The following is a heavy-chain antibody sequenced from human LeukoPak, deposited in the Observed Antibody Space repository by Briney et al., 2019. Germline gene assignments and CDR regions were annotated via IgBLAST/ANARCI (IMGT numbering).Heavy chain of an antibody. CDR1: GGSISSHY. CDR2: IYYSGST. V-gene: IGHV4-59*11. J-gene: IGHJ4*02. D-gene: IGHD3-3*01. CDR3: AREITIFGVGKNYFDY. Sequence: TSSETLSLTCTVSGGSISSHYWSWIRQPPGKGLEWIGYIYYSGSTNYNPSLKSRVTISVDTSKNQFSLKLSSVTAADTAVYYCAREITIFGVGKNYFDYWGQGTLVTVSS.